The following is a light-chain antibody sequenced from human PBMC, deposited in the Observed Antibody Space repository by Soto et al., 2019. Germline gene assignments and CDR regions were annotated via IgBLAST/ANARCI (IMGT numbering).Light chain of an antibody. CDR3: SSYTSSSTPFV. J-gene: IGLJ1*01. V-gene: IGLV2-14*01. CDR1: SSDVGGYNY. Sequence: QSVLTQPASVSGSPGQWMTISCTGTSSDVGGYNYVSWYQQHPGKAPKLMIYDVSNRPSGVSNRFSGSKSGNTASLTISGLQAEDEADYYCSSYTSSSTPFVFGTGTKVTVL. CDR2: DVS.